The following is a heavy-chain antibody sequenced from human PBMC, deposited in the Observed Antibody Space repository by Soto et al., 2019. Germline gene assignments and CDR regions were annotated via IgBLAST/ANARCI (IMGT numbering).Heavy chain of an antibody. Sequence: GASVKVSCKASGGTFSSDAISWVRQAPGQGLEWMGGIIPIFGTANYAQKFQGRVTITADESTSTAYMELSSLRSEDTAVYYCARDGNDSSGSGPFDIWGQGTMVTVSS. CDR2: IIPIFGTA. CDR3: ARDGNDSSGSGPFDI. D-gene: IGHD3-22*01. CDR1: GGTFSSDA. V-gene: IGHV1-69*13. J-gene: IGHJ3*02.